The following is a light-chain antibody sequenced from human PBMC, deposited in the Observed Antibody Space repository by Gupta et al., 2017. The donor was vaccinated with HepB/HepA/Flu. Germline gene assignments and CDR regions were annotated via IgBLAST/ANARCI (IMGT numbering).Light chain of an antibody. J-gene: IGLJ2*01. Sequence: QSVLTQPPSVSAAPGQKVTISCSGSSSNIGNNYVSWYQQLPGTAPKLLIFDNKERPSGIPDRFSGSKSGTSATLGITGLQTGDEADYYCGTWDSSLSVILFGGGTKLTVL. V-gene: IGLV1-51*01. CDR3: GTWDSSLSVIL. CDR2: DNK. CDR1: SSNIGNNY.